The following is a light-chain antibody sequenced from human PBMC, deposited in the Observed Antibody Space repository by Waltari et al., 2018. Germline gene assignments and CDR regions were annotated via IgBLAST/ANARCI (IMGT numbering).Light chain of an antibody. Sequence: EIVVTQSQGTLSLSPGEIATLSCRASQNVISSYLTWYQQKRGQAPRLLIYGATTRATGIPDRFSGSGSGTEFTLTISRLEPEDFALYYCQQFGSTPAITFGQGTRLEIK. J-gene: IGKJ5*01. V-gene: IGKV3-20*01. CDR1: QNVISSY. CDR3: QQFGSTPAIT. CDR2: GAT.